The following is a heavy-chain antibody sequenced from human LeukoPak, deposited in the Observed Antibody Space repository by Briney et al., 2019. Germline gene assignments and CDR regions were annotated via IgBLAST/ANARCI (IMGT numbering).Heavy chain of an antibody. Sequence: GRSLRLSCAASGFTFSSYAMHWVRQAPGKGLEWVAVISYDGSNKYYADSVKGRFTISRDNSKNTLYLQMNSLRAEDTAVYYCAREPLWSSGWYYFDYWGQGTLVTVSS. D-gene: IGHD6-19*01. CDR2: ISYDGSNK. V-gene: IGHV3-30-3*01. J-gene: IGHJ4*02. CDR1: GFTFSSYA. CDR3: AREPLWSSGWYYFDY.